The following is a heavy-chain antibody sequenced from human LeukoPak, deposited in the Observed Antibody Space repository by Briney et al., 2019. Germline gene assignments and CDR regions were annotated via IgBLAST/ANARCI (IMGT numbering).Heavy chain of an antibody. Sequence: AGGSLRLSCAASGFTVSSNYMSWVRQAPGKGLEWVSVIYSGGSTYYADSVKGRFTISRDNSKNTLYLQMNSLRAEDTAVYYCARDMARTSYYYYGMDVWGQGTTVTVSS. CDR3: ARDMARTSYYYYGMDV. J-gene: IGHJ6*02. CDR1: GFTVSSNY. V-gene: IGHV3-66*01. CDR2: IYSGGST. D-gene: IGHD3-10*01.